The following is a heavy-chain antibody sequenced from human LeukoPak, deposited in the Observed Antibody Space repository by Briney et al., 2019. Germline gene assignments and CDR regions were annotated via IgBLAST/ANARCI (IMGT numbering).Heavy chain of an antibody. J-gene: IGHJ3*02. CDR1: GFLYGDYP. CDR2: YRYWGYPVLT. Sequence: GGSLTLSCRASGFLYGDYPLFWLPDARGKARECLSFYRYWGYPVLTEYPESLKDRFTISSEDSKNIAYLQLNSLKTEDTAVYYCTRFTPKYDLWSGQYTDDVFDIWGQGTMVTVSS. D-gene: IGHD3-3*01. CDR3: TRFTPKYDLWSGQYTDDVFDI. V-gene: IGHV3-49*03.